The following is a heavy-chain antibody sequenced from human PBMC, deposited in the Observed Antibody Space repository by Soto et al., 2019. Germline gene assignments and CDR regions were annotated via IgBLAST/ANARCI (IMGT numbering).Heavy chain of an antibody. Sequence: QVQLVQSGAEVKKPGSSVKVSCKASGGTFSSYTISWVRQAPGQGLEWMGRIIPILGIANYAQKFQGRVRLTAAKSTSTAYMELSSLRSEDTAVYYCARDRRGMVRGVINYYYYGMDVWGQGTTVTVSS. J-gene: IGHJ6*02. D-gene: IGHD3-10*01. V-gene: IGHV1-69*08. CDR2: IIPILGIA. CDR1: GGTFSSYT. CDR3: ARDRRGMVRGVINYYYYGMDV.